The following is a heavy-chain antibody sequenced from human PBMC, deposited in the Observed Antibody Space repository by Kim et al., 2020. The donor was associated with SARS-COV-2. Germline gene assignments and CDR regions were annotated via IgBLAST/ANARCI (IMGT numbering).Heavy chain of an antibody. CDR3: ARGANTLSAFDL. J-gene: IGHJ3*01. V-gene: IGHV1-2*02. Sequence: FQGRFTMTRETSISTVYMELSGLKSDDTAVYYCARGANTLSAFDLWGQGTMVTVSS.